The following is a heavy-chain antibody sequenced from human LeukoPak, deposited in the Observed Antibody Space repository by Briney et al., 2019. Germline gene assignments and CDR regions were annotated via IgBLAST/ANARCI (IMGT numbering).Heavy chain of an antibody. Sequence: ASVKVSCKTSGYRFNVYDILWVRQAPGHGLDYVGWISTYTGRANYAQKFQGRVSMITDTSTSTAYLELTNLTSSDTGLYYCARADGTNSGTNAFDVWGLGTMVTVAP. D-gene: IGHD4-23*01. CDR1: GYRFNVYD. V-gene: IGHV1-18*01. J-gene: IGHJ3*01. CDR2: ISTYTGRA. CDR3: ARADGTNSGTNAFDV.